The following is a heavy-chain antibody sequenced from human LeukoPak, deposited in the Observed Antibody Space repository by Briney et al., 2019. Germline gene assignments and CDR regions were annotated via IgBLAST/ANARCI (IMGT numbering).Heavy chain of an antibody. J-gene: IGHJ4*02. CDR2: VDPSDSYT. V-gene: IGHV5-10-1*01. D-gene: IGHD6-13*01. Sequence: GESLKISCKGSGYSFTSYWISWVRQMPGKGLEWMGRVDPSDSYTNYSPSFQGHVTISADKSISTAYLQWSSLKASDTAMYYCARLQSSSYSHLDYWGQGTLVTVSS. CDR1: GYSFTSYW. CDR3: ARLQSSSYSHLDY.